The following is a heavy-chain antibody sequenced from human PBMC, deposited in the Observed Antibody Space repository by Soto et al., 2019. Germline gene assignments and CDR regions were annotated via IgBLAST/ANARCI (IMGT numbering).Heavy chain of an antibody. D-gene: IGHD3-22*01. Sequence: QVQLVDSGGGLVKPGGSLRLSCAASGFTFSDYYMSWIRQAPGKGLEWVSYISSSGSTIYYADSVKGRFTISRDNAKNSLSLQMNSLRAEDTAVYYCARDGSRYYYDSSAYPGAFDIWGQGTMVTVSS. CDR2: ISSSGSTI. CDR1: GFTFSDYY. V-gene: IGHV3-11*01. J-gene: IGHJ3*02. CDR3: ARDGSRYYYDSSAYPGAFDI.